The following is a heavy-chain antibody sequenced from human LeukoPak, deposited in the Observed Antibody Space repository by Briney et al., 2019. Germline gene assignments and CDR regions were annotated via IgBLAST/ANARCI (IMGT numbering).Heavy chain of an antibody. Sequence: GGSLRLSCAASGFTVSSNYMSWVRQAPGKGLDWVSVIYSGGSTYYADSVKGRFTISRDNSKNTLYLQMNSLRAEDTAVYYCAGYGSGSYYDAFDIWGQGTMVTVSS. CDR1: GFTVSSNY. CDR2: IYSGGST. J-gene: IGHJ3*02. D-gene: IGHD3-10*01. CDR3: AGYGSGSYYDAFDI. V-gene: IGHV3-66*01.